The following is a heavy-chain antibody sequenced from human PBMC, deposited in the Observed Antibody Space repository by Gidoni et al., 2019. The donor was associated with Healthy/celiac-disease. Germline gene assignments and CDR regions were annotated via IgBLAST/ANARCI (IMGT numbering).Heavy chain of an antibody. D-gene: IGHD4-17*01. Sequence: QVQLVESGGGVVQPGRSLRLSCAASGFTFSSYAMHWVRQAPGKGLEWVAVISYDGSNKYYADSVKGRFTISRDNSKNTLYLQMNSLRAEDTAVYYCARDTHDSTGTRGYFDYWGQGTLVTVSA. CDR1: GFTFSSYA. CDR2: ISYDGSNK. J-gene: IGHJ4*02. CDR3: ARDTHDSTGTRGYFDY. V-gene: IGHV3-30*04.